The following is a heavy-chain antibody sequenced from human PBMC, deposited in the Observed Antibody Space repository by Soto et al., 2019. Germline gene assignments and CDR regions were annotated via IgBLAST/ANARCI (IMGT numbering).Heavy chain of an antibody. V-gene: IGHV3-21*01. CDR2: ISSSSSYI. D-gene: IGHD3-22*01. J-gene: IGHJ4*02. CDR3: ARLTSYDSSGDYCY. Sequence: EVQLVESGGGLVKPGGSLRLSCAASGFTFSSYSMNWVRQAPGKGLEWVSSISSSSSYIYYADSVKGRSTISRDNAKNSLYLQMNSLRAEDTAVYYYARLTSYDSSGDYCYWGQGTLVTVSS. CDR1: GFTFSSYS.